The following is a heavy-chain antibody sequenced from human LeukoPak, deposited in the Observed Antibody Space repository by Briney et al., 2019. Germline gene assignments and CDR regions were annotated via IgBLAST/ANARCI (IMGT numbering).Heavy chain of an antibody. J-gene: IGHJ4*02. CDR2: INHSGST. CDR1: GGSFSGYY. V-gene: IGHV4-34*01. CDR3: ARGNPSYSGYGLGYFDY. D-gene: IGHD5-12*01. Sequence: SETLSLTCAVYGGSFSGYYWSWIRQPPGKGLEWIGEINHSGSTNYNPSLKSRVTISVDTSKNQFSLKLSSVTAADTAVYYCARGNPSYSGYGLGYFDYWGQGTLVTVSS.